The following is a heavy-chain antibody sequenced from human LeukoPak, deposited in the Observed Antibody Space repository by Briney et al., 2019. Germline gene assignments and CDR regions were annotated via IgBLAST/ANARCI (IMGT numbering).Heavy chain of an antibody. Sequence: SGTLSLTCAVSGGSISSDNWWTWARQSPGKGLEWIGEIFRSGSTNYSPSLKSRVTISIDKSKNQFSLKLNSVTAADTAICYCAIFHCSGGNCYSNWGQGTLVTVSS. CDR1: GGSISSDNW. D-gene: IGHD2-15*01. V-gene: IGHV4-4*02. CDR2: IFRSGST. CDR3: AIFHCSGGNCYSN. J-gene: IGHJ4*02.